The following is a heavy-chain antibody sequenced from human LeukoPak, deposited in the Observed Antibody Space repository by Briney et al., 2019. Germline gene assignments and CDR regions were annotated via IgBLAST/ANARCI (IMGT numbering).Heavy chain of an antibody. D-gene: IGHD1-14*01. CDR2: IWHSGST. CDR1: GDSITSSNW. Sequence: SGTLSLTCAVSGDSITSSNWWSWVRQPPGKGLEWIGEIWHSGSTNYNPSLRSRVAISVDKSKNQFSLKLSSVTAADTAMYYCAFYNRGWYFDYWGQGTQVTVSS. J-gene: IGHJ4*02. CDR3: AFYNRGWYFDY. V-gene: IGHV4-4*02.